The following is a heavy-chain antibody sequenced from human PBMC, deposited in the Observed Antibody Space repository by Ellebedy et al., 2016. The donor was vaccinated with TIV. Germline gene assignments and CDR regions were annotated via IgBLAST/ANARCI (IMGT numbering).Heavy chain of an antibody. CDR2: IDWDDDK. Sequence: SGPTLVKPTQTLTLTCTFSGFSLSTSRLSVSWIRQPPGKALEWLAHIDWDDDKFYSKSLRTRVTISKDSSENQVVLTMTNMDPEDTATYYCARISSGWGFDYWGQGALVTVSS. J-gene: IGHJ4*02. CDR1: GFSLSTSRLS. V-gene: IGHV2-70*17. CDR3: ARISSGWGFDY. D-gene: IGHD6-19*01.